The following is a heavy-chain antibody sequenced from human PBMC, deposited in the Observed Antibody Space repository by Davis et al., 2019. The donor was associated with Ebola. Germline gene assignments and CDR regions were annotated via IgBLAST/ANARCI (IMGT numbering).Heavy chain of an antibody. CDR2: ISSSSSYI. Sequence: GESLKISCAASGFTFSTYSMNWVRQAPGKGLEWVSYISSSSSYIYYADSVKGRFTISRDNAKNSLYLQMNSLRAEDTAVYYCARNVLRYFDWLYQDYYGMDVWGQGTTVTVSS. CDR3: ARNVLRYFDWLYQDYYGMDV. CDR1: GFTFSTYS. J-gene: IGHJ6*02. D-gene: IGHD3-9*01. V-gene: IGHV3-21*05.